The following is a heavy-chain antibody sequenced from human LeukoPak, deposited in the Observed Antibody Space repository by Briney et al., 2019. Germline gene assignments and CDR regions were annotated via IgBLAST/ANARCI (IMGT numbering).Heavy chain of an antibody. J-gene: IGHJ4*02. CDR1: GFTFGSYE. D-gene: IGHD6-13*01. CDR2: INTKGDKI. CDR3: ARGLDSGSWPFDY. Sequence: GGSLRLSCEASGFTFGSYEMNWVRQAPGKGLEWVSYINTKGDKIYYADSVRGRFTISRDSAKNSLYLQMNSLRAEDTAVYYCARGLDSGSWPFDYWGQGTLVTVSS. V-gene: IGHV3-48*03.